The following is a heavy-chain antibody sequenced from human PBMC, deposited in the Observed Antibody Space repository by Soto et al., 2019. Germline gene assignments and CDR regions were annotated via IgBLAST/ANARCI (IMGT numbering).Heavy chain of an antibody. D-gene: IGHD2-2*01. Sequence: GASVKVSCKASGYTFTSYGISWVRQAPGQGLEWMGWISAYNGNTNYAQKLQGRVTMTTDTSTSTAYMELRSLRSDDTAAYYCAREVEYQLLGNYYYYGMDVWGQGTTVTVSS. J-gene: IGHJ6*02. CDR1: GYTFTSYG. CDR3: AREVEYQLLGNYYYYGMDV. V-gene: IGHV1-18*01. CDR2: ISAYNGNT.